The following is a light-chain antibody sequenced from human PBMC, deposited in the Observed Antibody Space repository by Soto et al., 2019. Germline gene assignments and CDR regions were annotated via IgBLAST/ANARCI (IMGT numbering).Light chain of an antibody. CDR1: QSVATNY. Sequence: EIVLTHSPGTLSLSPGERATLSCRASQSVATNYLAWYQQKPGQAPRLVIFGASSRATGIPDRFSASGSGTDFTLTINKLEPEDFAVYYCQQYSQSPLTFGPGTKVDIK. J-gene: IGKJ1*01. V-gene: IGKV3-20*01. CDR2: GAS. CDR3: QQYSQSPLT.